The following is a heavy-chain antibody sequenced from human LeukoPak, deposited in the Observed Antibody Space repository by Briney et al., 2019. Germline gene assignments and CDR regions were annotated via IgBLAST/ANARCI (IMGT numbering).Heavy chain of an antibody. Sequence: PSETLSLTCTVSGGSLSNSHWSWIRQPAGKGLEWIGIIYKTGNTNYNPSLKSRVTISVDTSKNQFSLKLSSVTAADTAVYYCARAGDTLGVDYWGQGTLVTVSS. CDR2: IYKTGNT. CDR1: GGSLSNSH. V-gene: IGHV4-4*07. CDR3: ARAGDTLGVDY. D-gene: IGHD5-18*01. J-gene: IGHJ4*02.